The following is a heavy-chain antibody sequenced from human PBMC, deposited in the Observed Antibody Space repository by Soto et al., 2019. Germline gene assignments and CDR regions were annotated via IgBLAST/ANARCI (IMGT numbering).Heavy chain of an antibody. V-gene: IGHV1-18*01. CDR2: ISAYNGNT. D-gene: IGHD6-19*01. J-gene: IGHJ4*02. CDR1: GYTFTSYG. Sequence: GASVKVSCKASGYTFTSYGISWVRQAPGQGLEWMGWISAYNGNTNYAQKLQGRVTMTTDTSTSTAYMELRSLRSDDTAVYYCARDINQKQLLVFNFDYCGQGTLFTVSS. CDR3: ARDINQKQLLVFNFDY.